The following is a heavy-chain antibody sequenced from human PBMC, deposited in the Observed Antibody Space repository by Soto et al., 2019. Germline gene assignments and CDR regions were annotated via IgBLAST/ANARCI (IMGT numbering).Heavy chain of an antibody. J-gene: IGHJ4*02. V-gene: IGHV3-7*01. CDR3: VRERISS. Sequence: PGGSLRLCCAASGFTFETSWMTWVRQAPGKGLEWVANIKQDGSEKYYVDSVKGRFTISRDNAKNSLYLQMNSLRVEDTAVYFCVRERISSWGQGTLVTVSS. CDR1: GFTFETSW. CDR2: IKQDGSEK. D-gene: IGHD2-15*01.